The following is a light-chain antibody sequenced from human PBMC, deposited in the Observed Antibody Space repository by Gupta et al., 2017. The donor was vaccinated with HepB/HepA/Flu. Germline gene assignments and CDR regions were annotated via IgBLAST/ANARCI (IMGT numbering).Light chain of an antibody. V-gene: IGLV2-14*03. CDR1: SSDVGGYNY. CDR2: DVN. J-gene: IGLJ2*01. CDR3: SSYTGSSTRVV. Sequence: QSALTPPASVSGSPGQSITISCTGTSSDVGGYNYVSWYQQHPGRAPKLMIYDVNNRPSGVSDRFSGSKSGNTASLTISGLQAEDEADYYCSSYTGSSTRVVFGGGTKLTVL.